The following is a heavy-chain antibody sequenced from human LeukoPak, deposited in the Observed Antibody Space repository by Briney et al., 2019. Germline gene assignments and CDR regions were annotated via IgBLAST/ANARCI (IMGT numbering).Heavy chain of an antibody. D-gene: IGHD4-17*01. CDR2: IYYSGST. CDR1: GGSISSGGYY. CDR3: ARDWKASGYGDYGGSDYYYYGMDV. Sequence: SETLSLTCTVSGGSISSGGYYWSWIRQHPGKGLEWIGYIYYSGSTYYNPSLKSRVTISVDTSKNQFSLKLSSVTAADTAVYYCARDWKASGYGDYGGSDYYYYGMDVWGQGTTVTVSS. V-gene: IGHV4-31*03. J-gene: IGHJ6*02.